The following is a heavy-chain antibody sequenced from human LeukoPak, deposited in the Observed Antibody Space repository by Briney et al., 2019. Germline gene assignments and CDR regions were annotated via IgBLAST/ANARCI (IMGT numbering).Heavy chain of an antibody. J-gene: IGHJ5*02. CDR2: IGGTGEDT. Sequence: GGSLILSCAASGFTFSDYAMSWVRQAPGKGLEWVSSIGGTGEDTYYADSVKGRFTISRDNSKNTLYLQLSSLRAEDTAIYYCAKDGVSYNRRWDWFDPWGQGTPLTVSS. V-gene: IGHV3-23*01. CDR1: GFTFSDYA. D-gene: IGHD3-10*01. CDR3: AKDGVSYNRRWDWFDP.